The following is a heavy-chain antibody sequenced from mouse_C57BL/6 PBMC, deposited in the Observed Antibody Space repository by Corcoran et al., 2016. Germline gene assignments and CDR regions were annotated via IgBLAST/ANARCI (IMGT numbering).Heavy chain of an antibody. CDR2: INTYSGVP. V-gene: IGHV9-3*01. J-gene: IGHJ2*01. D-gene: IGHD1-1*01. CDR3: ARFITTVVAVDY. Sequence: QIQLVQSGPELKKPGETVKISCKASGYTFTTYGMSWVKQAPGKGLKWMGWINTYSGVPTYADDFKGRFAFSLETSASTAYLQINNLKNEDTATYFCARFITTVVAVDYWGQGTTLTVSP. CDR1: GYTFTTYG.